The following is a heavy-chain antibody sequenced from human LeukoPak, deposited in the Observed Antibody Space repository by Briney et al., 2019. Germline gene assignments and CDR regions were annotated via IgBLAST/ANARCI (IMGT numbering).Heavy chain of an antibody. V-gene: IGHV3-23*01. D-gene: IGHD3-22*01. CDR1: GFTFSNYA. J-gene: IGHJ4*02. CDR2: MSGSGGST. CDR3: AKDGEGYYDSSGYYGY. Sequence: PGGSLRPSCAASGFTFSNYAMNWVRQAPGRGLEWVSAMSGSGGSTYYADSVKGRFTISRDNSKNTLYLKMNSLRAEDTAVYYCAKDGEGYYDSSGYYGYWGQGTLVTVSS.